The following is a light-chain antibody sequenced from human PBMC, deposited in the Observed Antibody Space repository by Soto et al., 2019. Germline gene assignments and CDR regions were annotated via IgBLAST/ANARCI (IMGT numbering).Light chain of an antibody. J-gene: IGLJ7*01. V-gene: IGLV1-44*01. CDR2: SNN. Sequence: QSVLTQPPSASGTPGQRVTISCSGSSSNIGSNTVNWYQQLPGTAPKLLIYSNNQRPSGVPDRFSGSQSGTSASLAISGPQSEDEADYYCAAWDDSLNGPVFGGGTQLTVL. CDR1: SSNIGSNT. CDR3: AAWDDSLNGPV.